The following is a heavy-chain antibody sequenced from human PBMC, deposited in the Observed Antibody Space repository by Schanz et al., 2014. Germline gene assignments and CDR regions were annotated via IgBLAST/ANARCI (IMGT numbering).Heavy chain of an antibody. J-gene: IGHJ6*02. CDR1: GGTFSSST. D-gene: IGHD3-10*01. CDR2: ISAFDDKT. CDR3: VRDAGWAFGDYHDMDV. V-gene: IGHV1-69*08. Sequence: QVQLVQSGAEVKKPGSSVKVSCKASGGTFSSSTLTWVRQAPGQGPEWMGWISAFDDKTDYAQNFQGRLIMTTDTSTTTVYMELRGLRSDDTAVYYCVRDAGWAFGDYHDMDVWGQGTSVTVSS.